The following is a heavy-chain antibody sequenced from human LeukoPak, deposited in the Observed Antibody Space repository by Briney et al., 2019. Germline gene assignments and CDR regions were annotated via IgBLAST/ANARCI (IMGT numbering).Heavy chain of an antibody. Sequence: PGGSLRLSCAASGFTFSSYWIHWVRQVPGKGLVWVSRIDYDGSNTNYADSVKGRFTISRDNARNTLYLQMNSLRVDDTAVYYCVKDLGGNYDYWGQGTLVTVSS. CDR3: VKDLGGNYDY. J-gene: IGHJ4*02. D-gene: IGHD1-7*01. CDR2: IDYDGSNT. V-gene: IGHV3-74*01. CDR1: GFTFSSYW.